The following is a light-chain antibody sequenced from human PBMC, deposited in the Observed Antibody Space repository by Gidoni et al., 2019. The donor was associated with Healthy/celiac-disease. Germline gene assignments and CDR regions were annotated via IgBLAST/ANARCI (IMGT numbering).Light chain of an antibody. CDR3: QQSYSPLYT. CDR1: QSISSY. Sequence: DIQMPQSPSSLSASVGDRVTITCRASQSISSYLNWYQQKPGKAPKLLIYAASSLQSGVPSRFSGSGSGTDFTLTVSSLQPEDFATYYCQQSYSPLYTFGQGTKLEIK. CDR2: AAS. V-gene: IGKV1-39*01. J-gene: IGKJ2*01.